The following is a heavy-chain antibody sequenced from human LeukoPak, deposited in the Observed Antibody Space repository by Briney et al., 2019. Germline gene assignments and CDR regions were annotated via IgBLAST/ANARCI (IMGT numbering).Heavy chain of an antibody. CDR3: ARDLLNEGNHLDY. D-gene: IGHD4-23*01. CDR2: IYYSGST. V-gene: IGHV4-30-4*01. Sequence: SETRSLTCTVSGGSISSGDYYWSWIRQPPGKGLEWIGYIYYSGSTDYNPSLKSRVTISVDTSKNQFSLKLSSVTAADTAVYYCARDLLNEGNHLDYWGQGTLVTVSS. CDR1: GGSISSGDYY. J-gene: IGHJ4*02.